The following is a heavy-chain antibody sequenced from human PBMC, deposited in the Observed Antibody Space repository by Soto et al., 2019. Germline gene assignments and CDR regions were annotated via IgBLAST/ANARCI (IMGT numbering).Heavy chain of an antibody. D-gene: IGHD6-13*01. CDR1: GFTFSSYS. CDR3: ARDMPPDWGIAAAGEFDY. V-gene: IGHV3-21*01. CDR2: ISSSSSYT. Sequence: GGSLRLSCAASGFTFSSYSMNWVRQAPGKGLEWVSSISSSSSYTYYADSVKGRFTISRDNAKNSLYLQMNSLRAEDTAVYYCARDMPPDWGIAAAGEFDYWGQGTLVTVSS. J-gene: IGHJ4*02.